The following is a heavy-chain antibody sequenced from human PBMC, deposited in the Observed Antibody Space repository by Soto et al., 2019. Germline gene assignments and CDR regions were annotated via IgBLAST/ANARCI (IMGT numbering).Heavy chain of an antibody. D-gene: IGHD1-26*01. CDR1: GFTFSSYA. CDR3: AKDQYSGSYPAQYYFDY. CDR2: ISGSGGST. Sequence: WGSLRLSCAASGFTFSSYAMSWVRQAPGKGLEWVSAISGSGGSTYYADSVKGRFTISRDNSKNTLYLQMNSLRAEDTAVYYCAKDQYSGSYPAQYYFDYWGQGTLVTVSS. J-gene: IGHJ4*02. V-gene: IGHV3-23*01.